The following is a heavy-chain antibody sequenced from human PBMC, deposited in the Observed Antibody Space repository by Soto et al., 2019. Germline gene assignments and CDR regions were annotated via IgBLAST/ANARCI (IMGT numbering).Heavy chain of an antibody. J-gene: IGHJ4*02. CDR1: GETLNSNP. CDR2: IVPLSDRT. Sequence: QVQLVQSGADVKKPGSSLKVSCKVFGETLNSNPIGWVRQAPGQGLEWVGGIVPLSDRTNYAQELQGRVTVTADGSTSTVYMELSNLKSDDTAVYYCARKSGRDCHSGGGCFSLDVWGQGSLITVSS. V-gene: IGHV1-69*01. CDR3: ARKSGRDCHSGGGCFSLDV. D-gene: IGHD2-15*01.